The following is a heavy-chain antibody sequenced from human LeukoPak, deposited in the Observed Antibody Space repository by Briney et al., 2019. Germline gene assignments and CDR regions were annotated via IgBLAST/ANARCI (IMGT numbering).Heavy chain of an antibody. Sequence: SVKVSCKASGGTFSSYAISWVRQAPGQGLEWMGGIIPIFGTANYAQKFQGRVTITADESTSTAYMELSSLRSEDTAVYYCARSPHYYDNSGYYRSVDAFDIWGQGTMVTVSS. V-gene: IGHV1-69*13. D-gene: IGHD3-22*01. CDR1: GGTFSSYA. CDR3: ARSPHYYDNSGYYRSVDAFDI. CDR2: IIPIFGTA. J-gene: IGHJ3*02.